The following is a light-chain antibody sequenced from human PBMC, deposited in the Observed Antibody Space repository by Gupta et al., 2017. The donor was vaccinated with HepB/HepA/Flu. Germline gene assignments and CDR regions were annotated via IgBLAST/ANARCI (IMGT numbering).Light chain of an antibody. V-gene: IGLV2-14*03. CDR2: DVN. Sequence: QSALTKPASVSGAPGQSITISCTGTSSDIGGYDYVSWYQRHPGEAPKLMIYDVNNRPSGVANRFSGSKAGNTASLTISGRQAEDEGDYFCSSYTDSNILVFGGGTKLTVL. CDR1: SSDIGGYDY. CDR3: SSYTDSNILV. J-gene: IGLJ2*01.